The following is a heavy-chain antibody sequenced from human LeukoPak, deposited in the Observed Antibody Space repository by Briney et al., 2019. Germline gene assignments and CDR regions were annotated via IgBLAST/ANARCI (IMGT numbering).Heavy chain of an antibody. J-gene: IGHJ4*02. CDR1: GFSFRDYA. D-gene: IGHD6-19*01. V-gene: IGHV3-23*01. CDR2: ITGPGEGT. CDR3: AKRIYGWYQIDY. Sequence: GGSPRLSCAVSGFSFRDYAMSWVRQAPGKGLEWVSAITGPGEGTFYADSVKGRFTISRDNSKDILFLQMNSLIAEDTAVYYCAKRIYGWYQIDYWGQGTLVTVSS.